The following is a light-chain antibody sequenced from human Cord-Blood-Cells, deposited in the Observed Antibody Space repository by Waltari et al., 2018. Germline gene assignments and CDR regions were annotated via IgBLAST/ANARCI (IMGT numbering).Light chain of an antibody. V-gene: IGKV2D-29*01. CDR1: QSLLHSDGKTY. Sequence: DIVMTQTPLSLSVTPGQPASISCKSSQSLLHSDGKTYLYWYLQKPSQPPQLLIYEVSNRVSGVPDRLSGSGSVTDFTLKISRVEAEDVEVYYCMQSIQLPWTFGQGTKVEI. J-gene: IGKJ1*01. CDR3: MQSIQLPWT. CDR2: EVS.